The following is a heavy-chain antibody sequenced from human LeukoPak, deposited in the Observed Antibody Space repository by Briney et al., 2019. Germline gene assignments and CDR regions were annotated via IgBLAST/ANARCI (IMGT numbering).Heavy chain of an antibody. Sequence: PGGSLRLSCAASGFTFSSYSMNWVRQAPGKGLEWVSSISSSSSYIYYADSVKGRFTISRDNAKNSLYLQMNSLRAEDTAVYYCARDFPSSPNAFDIWGQGTMVTVSS. CDR3: ARDFPSSPNAFDI. V-gene: IGHV3-21*04. CDR1: GFTFSSYS. D-gene: IGHD6-13*01. J-gene: IGHJ3*02. CDR2: ISSSSSYI.